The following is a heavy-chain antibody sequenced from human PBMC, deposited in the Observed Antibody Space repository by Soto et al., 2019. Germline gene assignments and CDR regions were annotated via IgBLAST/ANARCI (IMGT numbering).Heavy chain of an antibody. CDR1: GFTFDTNG. V-gene: IGHV3-23*01. Sequence: GGSLRLSCAASGFTFDTNGMTWVRQAPGKGLEWVSAISAAGGTTYYADPVKGRFTISRDNSKNMLYLQMNSLRAEDTAVYYCAKVPRDFARLLELDYFDYWGQGTPVTVSS. CDR3: AKVPRDFARLLELDYFDY. CDR2: ISAAGGTT. D-gene: IGHD3-9*01. J-gene: IGHJ4*02.